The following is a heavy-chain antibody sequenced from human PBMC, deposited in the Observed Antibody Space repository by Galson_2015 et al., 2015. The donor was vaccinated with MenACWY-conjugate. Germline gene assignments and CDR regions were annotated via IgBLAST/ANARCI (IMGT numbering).Heavy chain of an antibody. Sequence: LSLTCTVSGGSITPYYWSWIRQPPGKGLEWIGHIFYNGDTNYSPSLESRVTIEVDTSKNQFSLKMRSVTAADTAVYYCVRQGYGDYVSLHWFDPWGQGTLVTVSS. CDR2: IFYNGDT. CDR3: VRQGYGDYVSLHWFDP. D-gene: IGHD4-17*01. V-gene: IGHV4-59*08. J-gene: IGHJ5*02. CDR1: GGSITPYY.